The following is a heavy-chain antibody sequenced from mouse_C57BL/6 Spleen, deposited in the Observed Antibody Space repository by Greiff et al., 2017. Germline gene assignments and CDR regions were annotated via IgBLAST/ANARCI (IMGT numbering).Heavy chain of an antibody. CDR3: ARHDYGSSPYYFDY. Sequence: EVQLVESGGGLVKPGGSLKLSCAASGFTFSSYTMSWVRQSPEKRLEWVATISGGGGNTYYPDSVKGRFTISRDNAKNTLYLQMSSLRSEDTALYYCARHDYGSSPYYFDYWGQGTTLTVSS. J-gene: IGHJ2*01. CDR2: ISGGGGNT. D-gene: IGHD1-1*01. V-gene: IGHV5-9*01. CDR1: GFTFSSYT.